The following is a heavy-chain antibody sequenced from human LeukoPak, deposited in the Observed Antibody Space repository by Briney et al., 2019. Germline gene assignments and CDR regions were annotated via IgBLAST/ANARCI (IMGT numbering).Heavy chain of an antibody. V-gene: IGHV3-23*01. CDR2: FSCSGGST. CDR3: AKDPHYYDSSGYYYTTWFDY. CDR1: GFTFSSYA. D-gene: IGHD3-22*01. Sequence: GSLRLPCAASGFTFSSYAMSWVRQAPGKGLEWVSAFSCSGGSTYYADSVKGRFTISRDNSKNTVYLQMNSLRAEDTAVYYCAKDPHYYDSSGYYYTTWFDYWGQGTLVTVSS. J-gene: IGHJ4*02.